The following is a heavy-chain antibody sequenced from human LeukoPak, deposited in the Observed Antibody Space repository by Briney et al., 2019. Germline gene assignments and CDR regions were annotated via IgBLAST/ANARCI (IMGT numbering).Heavy chain of an antibody. Sequence: ASVKVSCKVSGYTLTELSMHWVRQAPGKGLEWMGGFDPEDGETIYAQKFQGRVTMTEDTSTDTAYMELSSLRSEDTDVYYCVCCSSTSCYGGYYFDYWGQGTLVTVSS. CDR2: FDPEDGET. J-gene: IGHJ4*02. CDR1: GYTLTELS. V-gene: IGHV1-24*01. D-gene: IGHD2-2*01. CDR3: VCCSSTSCYGGYYFDY.